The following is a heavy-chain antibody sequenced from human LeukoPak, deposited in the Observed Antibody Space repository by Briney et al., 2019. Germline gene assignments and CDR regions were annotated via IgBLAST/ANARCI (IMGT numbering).Heavy chain of an antibody. Sequence: SETLSLTCAAYGGSFSGYYWSWIRQPPGKGLEWIGEINHSGSTNYNPSLKSRVTISVDTSKNQFSLKLSSVTAADTAVYYCARVHYYDSSGPDYWGQGTLVTASS. V-gene: IGHV4-34*01. J-gene: IGHJ4*02. D-gene: IGHD3-22*01. CDR3: ARVHYYDSSGPDY. CDR2: INHSGST. CDR1: GGSFSGYY.